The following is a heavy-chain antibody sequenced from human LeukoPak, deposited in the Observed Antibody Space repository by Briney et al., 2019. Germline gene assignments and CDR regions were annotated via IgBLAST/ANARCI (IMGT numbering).Heavy chain of an antibody. J-gene: IGHJ4*02. Sequence: GASVKVSCKASGYTFTSYGISWVRQAPGQGLEWMGWISAYNGNTNYAQKLQGRVTMTTDTSTSTAYMELRSLRSDDTAVCYCARDRPGKWEPPLIDYWGQGTLVTVSS. V-gene: IGHV1-18*01. CDR3: ARDRPGKWEPPLIDY. CDR1: GYTFTSYG. D-gene: IGHD1-26*01. CDR2: ISAYNGNT.